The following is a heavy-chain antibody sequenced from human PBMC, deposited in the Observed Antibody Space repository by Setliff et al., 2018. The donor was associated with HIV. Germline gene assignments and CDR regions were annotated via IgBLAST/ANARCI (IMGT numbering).Heavy chain of an antibody. CDR2: TYYRSKWYT. J-gene: IGHJ4*02. V-gene: IGHV6-1*01. Sequence: SQTLSLTXXISGDSVSSDSAAWNWIRQSPSRGLEWLARTYYRSKWYTDYAVSVKSRITINPDTSRNQFSLQLSSVIPDDSAVYFCARGGITAYYFDHWAQGTLVTVS. D-gene: IGHD5-18*01. CDR1: GDSVSSDSAA. CDR3: ARGGITAYYFDH.